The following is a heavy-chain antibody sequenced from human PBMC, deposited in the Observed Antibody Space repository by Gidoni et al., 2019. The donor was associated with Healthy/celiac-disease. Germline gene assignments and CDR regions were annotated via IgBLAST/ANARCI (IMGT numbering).Heavy chain of an antibody. J-gene: IGHJ4*02. V-gene: IGHV1-2*06. Sequence: QVQLVQSGAEVKKPGASVQVSCKASGYTFTGYYMHWVRQVPGHGLEWTGRINPNSGGTNYAKKFQGRVTMTRDTSISTAYMELSRLRSDDTAVYYCARDRGTGTKTSGGWGQGTLVTVSS. CDR1: GYTFTGYY. CDR3: ARDRGTGTKTSGG. CDR2: INPNSGGT. D-gene: IGHD1-7*01.